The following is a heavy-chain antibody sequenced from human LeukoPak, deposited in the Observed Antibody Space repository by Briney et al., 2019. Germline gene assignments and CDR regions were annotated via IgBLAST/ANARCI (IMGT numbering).Heavy chain of an antibody. Sequence: ASVKVSCNASGYSFTGSFIYWVRQAPGQGLECMGWLNTDNGGVKYAQKFQGRVTMTTDTSISTAYMELRSLRSNDTAVYYCARDGRTCSGDSCYSFFDYWGQGTLVSVSS. CDR2: LNTDNGGV. V-gene: IGHV1-2*02. D-gene: IGHD2-15*01. J-gene: IGHJ4*02. CDR3: ARDGRTCSGDSCYSFFDY. CDR1: GYSFTGSF.